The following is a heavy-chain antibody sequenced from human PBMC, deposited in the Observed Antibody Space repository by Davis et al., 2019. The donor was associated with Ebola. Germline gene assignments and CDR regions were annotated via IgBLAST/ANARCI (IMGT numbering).Heavy chain of an antibody. J-gene: IGHJ4*02. D-gene: IGHD3-9*01. CDR3: ARALASYYDILTGYYPPDY. V-gene: IGHV3-33*01. CDR1: GFTFSSYG. CDR2: IWYDGSNK. Sequence: GESLKISCAASGFTFSSYGMHWVRQAPGKGLEWVAVIWYDGSNKYYADSVKGRFTISRDNSKNTLYLQMNSLRAEDTAVYYCARALASYYDILTGYYPPDYWGQGTLVTVSS.